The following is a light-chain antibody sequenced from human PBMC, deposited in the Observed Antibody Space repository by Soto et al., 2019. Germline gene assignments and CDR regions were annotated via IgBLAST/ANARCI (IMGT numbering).Light chain of an antibody. V-gene: IGKV1-12*01. J-gene: IGKJ3*01. CDR1: LGLSTW. CDR3: QHTNNFPRT. CDR2: ATS. Sequence: DIHMTQSPSSVSASVGDRVTITCRARLGLSTWLAWYQQKPGKAPNLLIYATSRLQSGVPSRFSGTGSGTDFTHTIRSLQPEDFATYYCQHTNNFPRTFGPGTKVDI.